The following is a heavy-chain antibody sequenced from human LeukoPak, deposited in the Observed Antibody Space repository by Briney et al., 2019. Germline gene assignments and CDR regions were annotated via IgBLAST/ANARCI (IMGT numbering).Heavy chain of an antibody. CDR1: GGSFSGYY. D-gene: IGHD5-12*01. CDR3: ARGEYSGYDYIPFDY. CDR2: INHSGST. Sequence: SETLSLTCAVYGGSFSGYYWSWIRQPPGKGLEWIGEINHSGSTNYNLSLKSRVTISVDTSKNQFSLKLSSVTAADTAVYYCARGEYSGYDYIPFDYWGQGTLVTVSS. V-gene: IGHV4-34*01. J-gene: IGHJ4*02.